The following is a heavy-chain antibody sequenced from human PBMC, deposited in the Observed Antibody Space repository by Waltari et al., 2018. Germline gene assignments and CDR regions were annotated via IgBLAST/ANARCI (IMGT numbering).Heavy chain of an antibody. CDR2: MSYSGTT. Sequence: QLQLQESGPGLVKPSETLSLTCTVSGGSISSGSYYWGRIRQPPGKGLESIGYMSYSGTTYYNLSLKSRVTMSVDTSRDQYSLSLRSVAAADTAVYYCARYYGNGEGWLDPWGQGTLVTVSS. J-gene: IGHJ5*02. V-gene: IGHV4-39*07. CDR3: ARYYGNGEGWLDP. CDR1: GGSISSGSYY. D-gene: IGHD3-3*01.